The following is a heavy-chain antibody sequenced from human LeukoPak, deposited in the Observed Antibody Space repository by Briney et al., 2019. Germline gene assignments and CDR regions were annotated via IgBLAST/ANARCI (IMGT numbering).Heavy chain of an antibody. D-gene: IGHD3-22*01. CDR3: ARLLDNDISGDPDTFDV. CDR2: INHSGST. Sequence: PSETLSLTCAVSGGSFSGYYWSWIRQPPGKGLEWIGEINHSGSTNYNPPLKSRVTISVDTSKNQFSLKLSSVTAADTAVYSCARLLDNDISGDPDTFDVWGQGTTVIVSS. CDR1: GGSFSGYY. V-gene: IGHV4-34*01. J-gene: IGHJ3*01.